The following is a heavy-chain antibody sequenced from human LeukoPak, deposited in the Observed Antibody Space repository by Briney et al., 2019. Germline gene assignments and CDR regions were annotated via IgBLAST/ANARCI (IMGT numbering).Heavy chain of an antibody. CDR2: ISASGSNT. J-gene: IGHJ4*02. CDR1: AFLFSTYD. CDR3: AKDARRTGGWWYFDS. V-gene: IGHV3-23*01. Sequence: TAGSLTLSCAASAFLFSTYDMKWVRHAPGGGLEWVSGISASGSNTYYAASMKGRFTISRDNSKNTLYPQMNSLTAEDTAVYYCAKDARRTGGWWYFDSWGQGTLVTVSS. D-gene: IGHD6-19*01.